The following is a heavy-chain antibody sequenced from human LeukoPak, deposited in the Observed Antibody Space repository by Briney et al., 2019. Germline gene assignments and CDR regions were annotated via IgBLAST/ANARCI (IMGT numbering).Heavy chain of an antibody. CDR2: IYSAGST. Sequence: GGSLRLSCAASGFTVSSNYMSWVRQAPGKGLEWVSVIYSAGSTYYADSVKGRFTISRDNSKNTLYLQMNSLRADDTAVYYWARQGYYSNYASYFFDYWGQGTLVTVSS. J-gene: IGHJ4*02. CDR1: GFTVSSNY. V-gene: IGHV3-53*01. D-gene: IGHD4-11*01. CDR3: ARQGYYSNYASYFFDY.